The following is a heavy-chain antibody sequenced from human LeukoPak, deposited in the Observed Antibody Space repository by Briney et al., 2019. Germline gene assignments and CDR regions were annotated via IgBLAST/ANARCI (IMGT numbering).Heavy chain of an antibody. CDR2: IYSGGSS. D-gene: IGHD5-12*01. CDR3: ATRPDGNDVPYFDY. CDR1: GLTVGFKC. V-gene: IGHV3-66*01. Sequence: GGSLRLSCAASGLTVGFKCMSWVRQAPGKGLEWVSIIYSGGSSYYADSVKGRFTVSRDTSKNSLYLQMNSLRAEDTAVYYCATRPDGNDVPYFDYWGQGTLVTVSS. J-gene: IGHJ4*02.